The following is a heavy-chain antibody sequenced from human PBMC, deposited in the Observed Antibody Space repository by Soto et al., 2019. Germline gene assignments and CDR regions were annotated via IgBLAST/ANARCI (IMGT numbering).Heavy chain of an antibody. CDR1: GGSISSSSYY. Sequence: PSETLSLTCTVSGGSISSSSYYWGWIRQPPGKGLEWIGSIYYSGSTYYNPSLKSRVTISVDTSKNQFSLKLSSVTAADTAVYYCARPPISGAAGWNWFDPWGQGTLVTVSS. CDR2: IYYSGST. CDR3: ARPPISGAAGWNWFDP. D-gene: IGHD6-13*01. J-gene: IGHJ5*02. V-gene: IGHV4-39*01.